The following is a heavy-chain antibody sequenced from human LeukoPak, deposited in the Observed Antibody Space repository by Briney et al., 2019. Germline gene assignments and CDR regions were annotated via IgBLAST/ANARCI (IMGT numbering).Heavy chain of an antibody. CDR3: ARDFES. CDR1: GLNFGNYW. Sequence: GGSLRLSCVASGLNFGNYWMDWVRQAPGKGLGWVGNINQDGSQKYSVDSVKGRFTISRDSAEKSLFLDMNSLRAEDTAIYYCARDFESWGQGTLVTVSS. J-gene: IGHJ4*02. CDR2: INQDGSQK. V-gene: IGHV3-7*03.